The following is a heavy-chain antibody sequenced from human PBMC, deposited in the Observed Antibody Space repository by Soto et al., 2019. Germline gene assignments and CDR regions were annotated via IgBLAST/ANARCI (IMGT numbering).Heavy chain of an antibody. Sequence: SLRLSCAASGFTFSSYAMSWVRQAPGKGLEWVSAISGSGGSTYYADSVKGRFTISRDNSKNTLYLQMNSLRAEDTAVYYCAKGGATGATYYYYYYYMDVWGKGTTVTVSS. CDR3: AKGGATGATYYYYYYYMDV. J-gene: IGHJ6*03. V-gene: IGHV3-23*01. CDR2: ISGSGGST. CDR1: GFTFSSYA. D-gene: IGHD1-1*01.